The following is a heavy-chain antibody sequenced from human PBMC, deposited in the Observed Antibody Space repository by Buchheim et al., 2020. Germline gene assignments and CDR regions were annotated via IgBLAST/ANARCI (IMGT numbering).Heavy chain of an antibody. CDR1: GFTFSSYW. V-gene: IGHV3-23*04. CDR3: ARVGPQGAWGSYRYLFFSY. J-gene: IGHJ4*02. Sequence: EVQLVESGGGLVQPGGSLRLSCAASGFTFSSYWMHWVRQAPGKGLEWVSAISGSGGSTYYADSVKGRFTISRDNSKNTLYLQMNSLRAEDTAVYYCARVGPQGAWGSYRYLFFSYWGQGTL. CDR2: ISGSGGST. D-gene: IGHD3-16*02.